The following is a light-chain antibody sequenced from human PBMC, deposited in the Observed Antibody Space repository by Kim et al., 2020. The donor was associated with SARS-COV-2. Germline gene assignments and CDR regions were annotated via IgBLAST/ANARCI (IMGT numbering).Light chain of an antibody. CDR2: GAS. Sequence: QGERATLTCRASQSVSSSYLAWYQQKPGQAPRLLIYGASSRATGIPDRFSGSGSGTDFTLTISRLEPEDFAVYYCQQYGSSPPYTFGQGTKLEI. J-gene: IGKJ2*01. CDR3: QQYGSSPPYT. V-gene: IGKV3-20*01. CDR1: QSVSSSY.